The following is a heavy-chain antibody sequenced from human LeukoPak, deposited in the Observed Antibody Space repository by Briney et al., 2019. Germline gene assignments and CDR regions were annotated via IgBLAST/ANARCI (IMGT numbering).Heavy chain of an antibody. CDR2: ISAYNGNT. V-gene: IGHV1-18*01. Sequence: SVKVSCQASGYTFTSYGISRVRQAPGQGLGWIGWISAYNGNTNYAQKLQGRVTMTTDTSTSTAYMELRSLRSDDTAVYYCASGGYPGPFDYWGQGTLVTVSS. J-gene: IGHJ4*02. D-gene: IGHD5-12*01. CDR3: ASGGYPGPFDY. CDR1: GYTFTSYG.